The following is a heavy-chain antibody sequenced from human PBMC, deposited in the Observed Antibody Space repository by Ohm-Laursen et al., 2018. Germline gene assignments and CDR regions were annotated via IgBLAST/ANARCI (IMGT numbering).Heavy chain of an antibody. CDR3: ARDLGYYDSSGYYHDY. J-gene: IGHJ4*02. D-gene: IGHD3-22*01. V-gene: IGHV3-11*04. CDR1: GFTFSDYY. Sequence: SLRLSCTAFGFTFSDYYMSWIRQAPGKGLEWVSYISSSGSTIYYADSVKGRFTISRDNSKNTLYLQMNSLRAEDTAVYYCARDLGYYDSSGYYHDYWGQGTLVTVSS. CDR2: ISSSGSTI.